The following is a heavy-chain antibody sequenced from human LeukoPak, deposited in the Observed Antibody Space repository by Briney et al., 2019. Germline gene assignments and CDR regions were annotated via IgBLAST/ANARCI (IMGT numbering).Heavy chain of an antibody. Sequence: SETLSLTCTVSGDSISSSYWSWIRQPPGKGLEWIGFIYIGGYNYNPSLKSRVTMSVDTSKNQVSLKVNSVTAADTAVYFCARQPPDTASFDYWGQGALVTVSS. CDR2: IYIGGY. J-gene: IGHJ4*02. D-gene: IGHD3-22*01. CDR1: GDSISSSY. CDR3: ARQPPDTASFDY. V-gene: IGHV4-59*01.